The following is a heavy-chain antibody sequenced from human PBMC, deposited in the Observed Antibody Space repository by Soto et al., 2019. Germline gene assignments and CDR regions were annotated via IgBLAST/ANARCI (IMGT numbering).Heavy chain of an antibody. Sequence: SVKVSRKASGGTFRNLAINWVRQAPGQGLEWMGGFIPIIGGGINAQKFQGRVTITSDESTSTAYMELSSLKSEDTAMYFCARRSVSHSNAFDFWGQGTMVTVSS. J-gene: IGHJ3*01. CDR3: ARRSVSHSNAFDF. CDR2: FIPIIGGG. D-gene: IGHD2-15*01. CDR1: GGTFRNLA. V-gene: IGHV1-69*13.